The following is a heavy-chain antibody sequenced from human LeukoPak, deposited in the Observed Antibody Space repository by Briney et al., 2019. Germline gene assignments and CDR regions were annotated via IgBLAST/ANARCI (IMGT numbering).Heavy chain of an antibody. CDR2: IYYSGST. Sequence: SETLSLTCTVSGGSISSYYWSWIRQPPGKGPEWIGYIYYSGSTNYNPSLKSRVTISVDTSKNQFSLKLSSVTAADTAVYYCAREGERYCSSTSCYTPFSRGVYGMDVWGQGTTVTVSS. D-gene: IGHD2-2*01. CDR1: GGSISSYY. CDR3: AREGERYCSSTSCYTPFSRGVYGMDV. J-gene: IGHJ6*02. V-gene: IGHV4-59*01.